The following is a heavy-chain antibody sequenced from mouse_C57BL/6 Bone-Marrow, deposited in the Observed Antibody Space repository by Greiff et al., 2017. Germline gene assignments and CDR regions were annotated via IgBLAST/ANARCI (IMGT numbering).Heavy chain of an antibody. CDR2: IDPSDSYT. CDR1: GYTFTSYW. V-gene: IGHV1-69*01. CDR3: ARGCYGFAY. Sequence: VQLQQPGAELVMPGASVKLSCKASGYTFTSYWMHWVKQRPGQGLEWIGEIDPSDSYTNYNQKFKGKSTLTVDTSSSTAYMQLSSLTSEDSAVYYCARGCYGFAYWGQGTLVTVSA. D-gene: IGHD1-1*01. J-gene: IGHJ3*01.